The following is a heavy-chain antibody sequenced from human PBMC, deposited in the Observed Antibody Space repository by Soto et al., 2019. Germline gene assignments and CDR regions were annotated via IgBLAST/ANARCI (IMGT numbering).Heavy chain of an antibody. V-gene: IGHV4-39*01. D-gene: IGHD2-15*01. CDR3: ARRQGYCSGGSCYAWFDP. CDR2: IYYSGST. CDR1: GGSISSSSYY. J-gene: IGHJ5*02. Sequence: SETLSLTCTVSGGSISSSSYYWGWIRQPPGKGLEWIGSIYYSGSTYYNPSLKSRVTISVDTSKNQFSLKLSSVTAADTAVYYCARRQGYCSGGSCYAWFDPWGQGTLVTVSS.